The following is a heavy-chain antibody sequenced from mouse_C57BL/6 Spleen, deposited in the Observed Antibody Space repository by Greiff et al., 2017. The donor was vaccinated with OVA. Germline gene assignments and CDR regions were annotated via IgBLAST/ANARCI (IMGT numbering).Heavy chain of an antibody. CDR1: GFTFSDYG. D-gene: IGHD2-4*01. Sequence: EVQRVESGGGLVKPGGSLKLSCAASGFTFSDYGMHWVRQAPEKGLEWVAYISRGSSTIYYADTVKGRFTISRDNAKNTLFLQMTSLRSEDTGMYYGARRGYDYDREPFAYWGQGTLVTVSA. J-gene: IGHJ3*01. V-gene: IGHV5-17*01. CDR3: ARRGYDYDREPFAY. CDR2: ISRGSSTI.